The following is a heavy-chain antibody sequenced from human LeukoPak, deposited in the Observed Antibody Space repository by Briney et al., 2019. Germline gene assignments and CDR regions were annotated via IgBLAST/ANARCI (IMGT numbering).Heavy chain of an antibody. D-gene: IGHD3-10*01. CDR2: IDGGGSST. J-gene: IGHJ4*02. CDR3: AREWFGELI. V-gene: IGHV3-74*01. CDR1: GFPFSNHW. Sequence: PGGSLRLSCAASGFPFSNHWMHWVRQVPGKGLVWVSRIDGGGSSTSYPDSVKGRFSISRDNGKSTLYLQMNGLRVEDTAVYYCAREWFGELIWGKGTLVTVSS.